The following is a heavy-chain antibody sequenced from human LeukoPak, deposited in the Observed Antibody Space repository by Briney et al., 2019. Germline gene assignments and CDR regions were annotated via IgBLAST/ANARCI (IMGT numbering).Heavy chain of an antibody. CDR1: GFTFSSYA. V-gene: IGHV3-23*01. J-gene: IGHJ4*02. D-gene: IGHD6-19*01. Sequence: GGSLRLSCAASGFTFSSYAMSWVGQAPGKGLDGVAAIIVSGGSTYYADSVKGRFTIPRDNSKNPLYLQVNTLRARAPPAYSCPKDPWLVPYNSGQGTLVTASS. CDR3: PKDPWLVPYN. CDR2: IIVSGGST.